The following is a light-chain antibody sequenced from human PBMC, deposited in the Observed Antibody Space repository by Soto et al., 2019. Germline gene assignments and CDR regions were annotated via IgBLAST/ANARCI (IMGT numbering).Light chain of an antibody. V-gene: IGLV2-14*01. CDR2: EVS. J-gene: IGLJ1*01. CDR3: SSYTTSNTYV. Sequence: QSALTQPASVSGYPGQSITISCTGRSSDVGGYNYVSWYQHHPGKAPKFMIYEVSRRPSGVSNRFSGSKSGNTASLTVSGLQAADEADYYCSSYTTSNTYVFGTGTQVTVL. CDR1: SSDVGGYNY.